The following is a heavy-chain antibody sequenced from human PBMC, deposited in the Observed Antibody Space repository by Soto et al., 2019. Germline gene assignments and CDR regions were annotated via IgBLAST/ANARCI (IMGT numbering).Heavy chain of an antibody. D-gene: IGHD6-6*01. V-gene: IGHV3-74*01. J-gene: IGHJ4*02. CDR1: GFTFSSFW. CDR3: ARDFRSSPGD. CDR2: ISPDGTTT. Sequence: WSLRLSCAASGFTFSSFWMFWVRQAPEKGLVWISRISPDGTTTNYADSVKGRFTISRDNEKNTVYLQMNSLRAEDTAIYYSARDFRSSPGDWCQGALVTVSS.